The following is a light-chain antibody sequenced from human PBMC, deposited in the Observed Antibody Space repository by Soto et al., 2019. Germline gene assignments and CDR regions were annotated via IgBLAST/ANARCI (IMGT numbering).Light chain of an antibody. V-gene: IGLV2-8*01. Sequence: QSALTQPPSASGSPGQSVTISCTGTSSDVGNYNYVSWYQQHPGKAPKLMIYEVSKRPSGVPDRFSGSKSGNTASLTVSGLQADIEADYSCTSKPASNNLLFGGGPSSPS. J-gene: IGLJ3*02. CDR3: TSKPASNNLL. CDR1: SSDVGNYNY. CDR2: EVS.